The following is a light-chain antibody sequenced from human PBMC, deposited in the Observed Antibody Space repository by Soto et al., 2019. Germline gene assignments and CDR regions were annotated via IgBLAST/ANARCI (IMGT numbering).Light chain of an antibody. CDR2: GAS. V-gene: IGKV3-20*01. CDR3: QQYGSSPIT. Sequence: EIVLTQSPGTLSLSPGERATLSCRASQSVSSSYLAWYQQKPGQAPRLLIYGASSRATGIPDKFSGSGSGTDFTLTIDGLEPEDFAVYYCQQYGSSPITFGQGTRLEIK. CDR1: QSVSSSY. J-gene: IGKJ5*01.